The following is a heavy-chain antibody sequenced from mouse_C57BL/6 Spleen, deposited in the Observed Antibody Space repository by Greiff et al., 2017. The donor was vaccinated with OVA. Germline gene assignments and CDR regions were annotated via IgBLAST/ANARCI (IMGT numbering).Heavy chain of an antibody. CDR2: INPSNGGT. Sequence: VQLQQPGTELVKPGASVKLSCKASGYTFTSYWMHWVKQRPGQGLEWIGNINPSNGGTNYNEKFKSKATLTVDKSSSTAYMQLSSLTSEDSAVYYCARSHYYDGSSYGYFDVWGTGTTVTVSS. CDR3: ARSHYYDGSSYGYFDV. J-gene: IGHJ1*03. D-gene: IGHD1-1*01. V-gene: IGHV1-53*01. CDR1: GYTFTSYW.